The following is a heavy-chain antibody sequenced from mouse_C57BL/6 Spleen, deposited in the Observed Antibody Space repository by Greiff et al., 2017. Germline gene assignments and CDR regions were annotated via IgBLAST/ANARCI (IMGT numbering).Heavy chain of an antibody. J-gene: IGHJ2*01. D-gene: IGHD1-1*01. CDR2: ISSGGDYI. V-gene: IGHV5-9-1*02. CDR3: TRAFITTYYFGY. Sequence: DVQLLQSGEGLVKPGGSLKLSCAASGFTFTSYAMSWVRQTPEQRLEWVAYISSGGDYIYYADTVKGRFTISRDNATNTLYLQLSSLKSEDTAMYYCTRAFITTYYFGYWGPGTTLTVSS. CDR1: GFTFTSYA.